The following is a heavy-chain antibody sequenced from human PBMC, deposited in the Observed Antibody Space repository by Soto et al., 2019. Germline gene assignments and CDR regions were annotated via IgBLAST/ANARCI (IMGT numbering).Heavy chain of an antibody. D-gene: IGHD6-19*01. Sequence: QVQLVQSGAEVKKPGASVKVSCKASGYTFTSYGISWVRQAPGQGLEWMGWISAYNGNTNYAQKLQGRVTMTTDTSTSPGNRGVGSLRSDDAGVYYAAGWSGWTADYRRKGTLVSVSS. J-gene: IGHJ4*02. V-gene: IGHV1-18*04. CDR1: GYTFTSYG. CDR2: ISAYNGNT. CDR3: AGWSGWTADY.